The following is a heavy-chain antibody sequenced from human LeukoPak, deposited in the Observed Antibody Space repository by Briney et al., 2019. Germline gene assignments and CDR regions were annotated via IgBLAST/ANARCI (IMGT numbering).Heavy chain of an antibody. V-gene: IGHV3-7*01. CDR1: GFTFSTYW. Sequence: PGGSLRLSCAASGFTFSTYWMSWVRQAPGKGVEWVANIKQDGSDKYYVDSVKGRFTISRDNAKNSLFLQMSSLRAEDTAVYYCARVRCSSNSCFPDYWGQGTLVAVSS. D-gene: IGHD2-2*01. CDR2: IKQDGSDK. CDR3: ARVRCSSNSCFPDY. J-gene: IGHJ4*02.